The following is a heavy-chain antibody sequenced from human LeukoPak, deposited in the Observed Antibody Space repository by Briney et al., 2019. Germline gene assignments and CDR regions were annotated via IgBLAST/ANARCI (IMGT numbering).Heavy chain of an antibody. CDR1: GGTFSSYA. CDR2: IIPIFGTA. Sequence: SVKVSCKASGGTFSSYAISWVRQAPGQGLEWMGGIIPIFGTANYAQKFQGRVTITADESTSTAYMELRSLRSDDTAVYYCARPQEEDGYNYNWAFDYWGQGTLVTVSS. CDR3: ARPQEEDGYNYNWAFDY. D-gene: IGHD5-24*01. J-gene: IGHJ4*02. V-gene: IGHV1-69*13.